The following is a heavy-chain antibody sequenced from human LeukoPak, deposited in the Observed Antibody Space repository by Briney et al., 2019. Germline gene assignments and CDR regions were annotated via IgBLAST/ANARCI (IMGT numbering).Heavy chain of an antibody. CDR2: IIPIFGTA. D-gene: IGHD4-23*01. J-gene: IGHJ5*02. CDR1: GGTFSSYA. CDR3: ARVAGGRWDNWFDP. V-gene: IGHV1-69*13. Sequence: ASVKVSCKASGGTFSSYAISWVRQAPGQGLEWMGGIIPIFGTANYAQKFQGRVTITADESTSTAYMELSSLRSEDTAVYYCARVAGGRWDNWFDPWGQGTLVTVSS.